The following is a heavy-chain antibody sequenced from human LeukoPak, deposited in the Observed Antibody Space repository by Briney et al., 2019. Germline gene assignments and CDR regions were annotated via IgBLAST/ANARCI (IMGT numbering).Heavy chain of an antibody. CDR2: ISSSSSYI. CDR1: GFTFSSYG. D-gene: IGHD3-9*01. J-gene: IGHJ4*02. V-gene: IGHV3-21*01. Sequence: PGGSLRLSCAASGFTFSSYGMNWVRQAPGKGLEWVSSISSSSSYIYYAESVKGRFTMSRDNAKNSLYLQMNSLRAEDTAVYYCARATTYDILTGYFDYWGQGTLVTVSS. CDR3: ARATTYDILTGYFDY.